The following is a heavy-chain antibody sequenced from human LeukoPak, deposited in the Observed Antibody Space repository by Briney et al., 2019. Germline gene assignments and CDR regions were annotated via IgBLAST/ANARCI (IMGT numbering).Heavy chain of an antibody. J-gene: IGHJ4*02. D-gene: IGHD2-15*01. CDR2: IGGGGTYT. CDR3: AKGTKGYCSGGSCYHFDY. CDR1: GFTFSSYA. V-gene: IGHV3-23*01. Sequence: PGGSLRLSCAASGFTFSSYAMSWVRQAPGKGLEWVSSIGGGGTYTYYADSVKGRFTISRNNFKNTLYLQMNSLRAEDTAVYYCAKGTKGYCSGGSCYHFDYWGQGTLVTVSS.